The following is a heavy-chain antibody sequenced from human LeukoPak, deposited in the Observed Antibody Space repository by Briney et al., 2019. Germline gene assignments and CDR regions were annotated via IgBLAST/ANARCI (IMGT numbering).Heavy chain of an antibody. Sequence: LSQTLSLTCAVSGGSITSGSYYWSWIRQAGGKGLEWIGRIYTSGSINYNPSLKSRVTISGDTSKNQFSLKLSSVTAADTAVYYCARGGSGWFEFDYWGQGTLVTVSS. CDR2: IYTSGSI. CDR3: ARGGSGWFEFDY. J-gene: IGHJ4*02. D-gene: IGHD6-19*01. CDR1: GGSITSGSYY. V-gene: IGHV4-61*02.